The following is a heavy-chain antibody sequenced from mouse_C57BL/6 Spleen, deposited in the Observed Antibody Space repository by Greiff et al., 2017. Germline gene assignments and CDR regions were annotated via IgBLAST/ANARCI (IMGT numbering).Heavy chain of an antibody. CDR2: IHPNSGST. J-gene: IGHJ4*01. CDR3: ASQWYDDDRAMDY. V-gene: IGHV1-64*01. Sequence: QVQLQQPGAELVTPGASVKLSCKASGYTFTSYWIHWVKQRPGQGLEWIGMIHPNSGSTNYNEKFKSKATLTVDKSSSTAYMQLSSLTSEDSAVYYWASQWYDDDRAMDYWGQGTSVTVSA. CDR1: GYTFTSYW. D-gene: IGHD2-4*01.